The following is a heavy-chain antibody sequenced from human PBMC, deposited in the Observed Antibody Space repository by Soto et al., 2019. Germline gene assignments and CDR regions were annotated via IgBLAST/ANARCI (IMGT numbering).Heavy chain of an antibody. V-gene: IGHV3-23*01. Sequence: EVQLLESGGDLVQPGGSLRLSCAASGLAFSNYAVTWVRQAQGKGLEWVSSISSNGNIIYYADSVKGRFIISRDNSKNPLYLQMNSLRAEDTAVYYCAKDPNGDYIGAFDDWGQGTLVTVSS. CDR1: GLAFSNYA. J-gene: IGHJ4*02. CDR2: ISSNGNII. D-gene: IGHD4-17*01. CDR3: AKDPNGDYIGAFDD.